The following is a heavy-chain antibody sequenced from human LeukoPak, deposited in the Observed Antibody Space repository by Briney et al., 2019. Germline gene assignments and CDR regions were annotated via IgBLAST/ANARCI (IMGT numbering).Heavy chain of an antibody. V-gene: IGHV4-4*07. CDR1: GGSISSFY. CDR2: NYTSGST. J-gene: IGHJ4*02. CDR3: ARVSGGGWGLLFDY. Sequence: SETLSLTCTASGGSISSFYWSWIRQPAGKVLEWIGRNYTSGSTNYNHSLKSRVTMSVDTSKNKFSLKLSSVTAADTAVYYCARVSGGGWGLLFDYWGQGTLLTVSS. D-gene: IGHD2-8*02.